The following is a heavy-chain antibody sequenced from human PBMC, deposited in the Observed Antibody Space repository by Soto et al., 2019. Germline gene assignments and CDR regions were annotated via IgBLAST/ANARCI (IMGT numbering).Heavy chain of an antibody. J-gene: IGHJ4*02. D-gene: IGHD3-10*01. CDR1: GGSISSSSYY. CDR3: ARVRGPYTSVYYFDY. CDR2: IYYSGST. V-gene: IGHV4-39*01. Sequence: QLQLQESGPGLVKPSETLSLTCTVSGGSISSSSYYWGWIRQPPGKGLEWIGSIYYSGSTYYNPSLKSRVTISVDTSKNQFSLKLSSVTAADTAVYYCARVRGPYTSVYYFDYWGQGTLVTVSS.